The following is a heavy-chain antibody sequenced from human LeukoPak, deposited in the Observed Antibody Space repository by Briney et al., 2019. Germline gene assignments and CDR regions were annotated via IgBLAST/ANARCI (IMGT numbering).Heavy chain of an antibody. CDR3: ASPGAVTNRRTDY. D-gene: IGHD4-17*01. J-gene: IGHJ4*02. V-gene: IGHV3-21*01. CDR2: ISSSSSYI. Sequence: PGGSLRLSCAASRFTFSSYSMNWVRQAPGKGLEWVSSISSSSSYIYYADSVKGRFTISRDNSKNTLYLQMNSLRAEDTAMYYCASPGAVTNRRTDYWGQGTLVTVSS. CDR1: RFTFSSYS.